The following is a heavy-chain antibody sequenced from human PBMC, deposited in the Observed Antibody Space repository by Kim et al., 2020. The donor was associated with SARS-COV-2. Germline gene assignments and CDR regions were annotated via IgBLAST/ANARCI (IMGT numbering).Heavy chain of an antibody. CDR3: ARALEQRDNWCDP. Sequence: ASVKVSCRTSGYIFSDYYIHWVRQAPGQGLEWMGWINPKSGGTTYDEKYRGRVTITRDASISTAYLELTNLRSDDTAVFFCARALEQRDNWCDPWGQGTQVTVSS. CDR2: INPKSGGT. CDR1: GYIFSDYY. V-gene: IGHV1-2*02. J-gene: IGHJ5*02.